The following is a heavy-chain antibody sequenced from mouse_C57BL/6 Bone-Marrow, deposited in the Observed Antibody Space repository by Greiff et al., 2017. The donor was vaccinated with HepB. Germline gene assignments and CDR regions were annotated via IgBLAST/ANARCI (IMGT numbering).Heavy chain of an antibody. J-gene: IGHJ1*03. CDR2: ISSGSSTI. CDR3: ARGYYGSSPYWYFDV. D-gene: IGHD1-1*01. CDR1: GFTFSDYG. V-gene: IGHV5-17*01. Sequence: EVNVVESGGGLVKPGGSLKLSCAASGFTFSDYGMHWVRQAPEKGLEWVAYISSGSSTIYYADTVKGRFTISRDNAKNTLFLQMTSLRSGDTAMYYCARGYYGSSPYWYFDVWGTGTTVTVSS.